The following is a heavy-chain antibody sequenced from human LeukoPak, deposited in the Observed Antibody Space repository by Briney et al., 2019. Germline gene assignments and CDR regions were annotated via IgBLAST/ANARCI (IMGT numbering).Heavy chain of an antibody. Sequence: GASVKVSCKASGYTFTGYYMHWVRQAPGQGLEWMGGIIPIFGTANYAQRFQGRVTITADKSTSTAYMELSSLRSEDTAVYYCARDGYDTSGFPSGYWGQGTLVTVSS. CDR1: GYTFTGYY. V-gene: IGHV1-69*06. CDR2: IIPIFGTA. CDR3: ARDGYDTSGFPSGY. J-gene: IGHJ4*02. D-gene: IGHD3-22*01.